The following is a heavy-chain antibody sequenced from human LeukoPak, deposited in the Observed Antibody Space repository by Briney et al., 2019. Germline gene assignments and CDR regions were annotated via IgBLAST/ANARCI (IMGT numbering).Heavy chain of an antibody. D-gene: IGHD3-10*01. CDR2: IYYSGST. V-gene: IGHV4-39*07. CDR3: AREISFGSGSSGDY. Sequence: SETLSLTCTVSGGSISSSSYYWGWIRQPPGKGLEWIGSIYYSGSTYYNPSLKSRVTISVDTSKNQFSLKLSSVTAADTAVYYCAREISFGSGSSGDYWGQGTLVTVSS. CDR1: GGSISSSSYY. J-gene: IGHJ4*02.